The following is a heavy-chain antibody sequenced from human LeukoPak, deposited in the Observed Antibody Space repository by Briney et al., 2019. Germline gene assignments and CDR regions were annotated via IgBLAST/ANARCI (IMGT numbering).Heavy chain of an antibody. CDR2: IYYSGST. CDR1: GGSISSGGYY. CDR3: ARESNNGDYVGY. D-gene: IGHD4-17*01. J-gene: IGHJ4*02. V-gene: IGHV4-31*03. Sequence: SETLSLTCTVSGGSISSGGYYWSWIRQHPGKGLEWIGYIYYSGSTYYNPSLRSRVTISVDTSKNQFSLKLSSVTAADTAVYYCARESNNGDYVGYWGQGTLVTVSS.